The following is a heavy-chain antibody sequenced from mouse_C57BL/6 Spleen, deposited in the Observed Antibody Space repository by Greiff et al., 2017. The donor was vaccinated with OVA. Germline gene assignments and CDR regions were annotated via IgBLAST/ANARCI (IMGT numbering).Heavy chain of an antibody. V-gene: IGHV1-82*01. CDR1: GYAFSSSW. D-gene: IGHD1-1*01. J-gene: IGHJ1*03. CDR2: IYPGDGDT. CDR3: ARKGITTVVADWYFDV. Sequence: VKVVESGPELVKPGASVKISCKASGYAFSSSWMNWVKQRPGKGLEWIGRIYPGDGDTNYNGKFKGKATLTADKSSSTAYMQLSSLTSEDSAVYFCARKGITTVVADWYFDVWGTGTTVTVSS.